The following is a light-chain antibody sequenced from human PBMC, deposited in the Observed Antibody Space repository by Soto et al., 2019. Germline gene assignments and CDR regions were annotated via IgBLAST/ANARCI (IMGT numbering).Light chain of an antibody. CDR1: QSVSNF. V-gene: IGKV3-11*01. CDR2: DAS. CDR3: QVRSNWPTWT. J-gene: IGKJ1*01. Sequence: EIVLTHSPGTLSLSPWDIATLSCRASQSVSNFLAWYQQKPGQAPRLLIYDASNRATGIPARFSGGGSGTDFTLTISSLEPEDFAVYYCQVRSNWPTWTFGQGTKVDIK.